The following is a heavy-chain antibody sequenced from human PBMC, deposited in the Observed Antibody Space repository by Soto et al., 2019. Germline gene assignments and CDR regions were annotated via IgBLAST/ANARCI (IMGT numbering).Heavy chain of an antibody. J-gene: IGHJ3*01. V-gene: IGHV3-21*01. CDR3: ARYLVPGGGKVVAELEN. D-gene: IGHD3-10*01. CDR1: GFTFSSYT. Sequence: GGSLRLSCAASGFTFSSYTMNWVRQAPGKGLEWVSSITSSSYIYSADSVKGRFTISRDNAKNSLYLQMNSLRAEDTAVYYCARYLVPGGGKVVAELENWDPGAMVAASS. CDR2: ITSSSYI.